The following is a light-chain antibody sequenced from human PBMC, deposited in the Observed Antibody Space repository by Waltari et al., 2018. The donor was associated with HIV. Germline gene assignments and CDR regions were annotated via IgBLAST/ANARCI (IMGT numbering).Light chain of an antibody. CDR2: DLN. Sequence: QSALTQPASVSGFLGQSINISCTGISTDSRFYQYVSWYQQYPGKIPRLILFDLNNRPSGVSDHFSGSRSGNSASLTFSGLQSGDEAHYYCASNRLDYTLIFGGGTKLTVL. V-gene: IGLV2-14*03. CDR1: STDSRFYQY. CDR3: ASNRLDYTLI. J-gene: IGLJ2*01.